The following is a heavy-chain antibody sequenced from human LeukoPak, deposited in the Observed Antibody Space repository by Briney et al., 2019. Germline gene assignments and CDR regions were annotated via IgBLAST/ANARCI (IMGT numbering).Heavy chain of an antibody. CDR3: AEVTAQNWFDH. J-gene: IGHJ5*02. V-gene: IGHV1-69*13. CDR1: GGTFISYS. CDR2: IIPIFGTA. D-gene: IGHD5-18*01. Sequence: ASVMVSCKASGGTFISYSISWVRQAPGQGLEWMGGIIPIFGTANYAQKFQGRVTITADESTSTAYMELSSLRSEDTAVFYCAEVTAQNWFDHWGQGTLVTVSS.